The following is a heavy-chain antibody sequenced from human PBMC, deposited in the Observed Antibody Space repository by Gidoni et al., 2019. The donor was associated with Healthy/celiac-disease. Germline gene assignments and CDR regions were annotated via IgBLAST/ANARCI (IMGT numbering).Heavy chain of an antibody. Sequence: QVQLVQSGAEVKKHGSSVKGSCKASGGTLSSYAISWVRHAPGQGLELMGGIITIFGTANYAHKFQGRVTITADESTSTAYMELSSLRSEDTAVYYCARDGYSYGIDGMDVWGQGTTVTVSS. D-gene: IGHD5-18*01. J-gene: IGHJ6*02. CDR2: IITIFGTA. V-gene: IGHV1-69*01. CDR3: ARDGYSYGIDGMDV. CDR1: GGTLSSYA.